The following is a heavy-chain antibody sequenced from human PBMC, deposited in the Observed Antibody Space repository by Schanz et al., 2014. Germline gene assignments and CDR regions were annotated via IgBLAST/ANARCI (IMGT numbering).Heavy chain of an antibody. CDR2: ISGSGAHT. J-gene: IGHJ4*02. V-gene: IGHV3-23*04. CDR3: AKSYDTSGYSGFDY. D-gene: IGHD3-22*01. Sequence: EVQLVESGGGLIQPGGSLRLSCAVSGFTVNTNYMSWVRQAPGKGLEWVSTISGSGAHTYHADSVRGRFTISRDNSKNILYLQMNSLRAEDTAIYFCAKSYDTSGYSGFDYWGQGTLVTVSS. CDR1: GFTVNTNY.